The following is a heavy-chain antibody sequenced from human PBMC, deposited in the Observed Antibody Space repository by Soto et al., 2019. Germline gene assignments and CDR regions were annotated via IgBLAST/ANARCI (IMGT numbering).Heavy chain of an antibody. CDR3: ARSTTIFGANWFDP. Sequence: PSETLSLTCTVSGGSISSGGYYWSWIRQHPGKGLEWIGYIYYSGSTYYNPSLKSRVTISVDTSKNQFSLKLSSVTAADTAVYYCARSTTIFGANWFDPWGQGTLVTVSS. CDR2: IYYSGST. CDR1: GGSISSGGYY. D-gene: IGHD3-3*01. J-gene: IGHJ5*02. V-gene: IGHV4-31*03.